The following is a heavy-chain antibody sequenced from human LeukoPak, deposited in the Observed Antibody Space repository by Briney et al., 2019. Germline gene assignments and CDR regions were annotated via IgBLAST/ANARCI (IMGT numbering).Heavy chain of an antibody. D-gene: IGHD3-9*01. CDR1: GYSISSGSY. J-gene: IGHJ6*03. CDR2: IYHSGTT. CDR3: ARGVLYYDILTGYLDYYMDV. V-gene: IGHV4-38-2*02. Sequence: SETLSLTCTVSGYSISSGSYWGWIRQPPGKGLEWIGSIYHSGTTYYNPSLKSRVTISVDTSKNQFSLKLSSVTAADTAVYYCARGVLYYDILTGYLDYYMDVWGKGTTVTISS.